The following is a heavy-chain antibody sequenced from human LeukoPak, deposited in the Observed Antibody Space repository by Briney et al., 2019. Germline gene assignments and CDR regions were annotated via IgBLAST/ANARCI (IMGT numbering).Heavy chain of an antibody. CDR3: ARASYRDGYNLE. D-gene: IGHD5-24*01. CDR2: IYYSGST. V-gene: IGHV4-39*01. Sequence: PSETLSLTCTVSGGSITSSTSYWGWIRQPPGKGLEWIGTIYYSGSTYYNPSLKSRATMSVDTSKNQFSLKLSSVTAADTAVYYCARASYRDGYNLEWGQGTLVTVSS. CDR1: GGSITSSTSY. J-gene: IGHJ4*02.